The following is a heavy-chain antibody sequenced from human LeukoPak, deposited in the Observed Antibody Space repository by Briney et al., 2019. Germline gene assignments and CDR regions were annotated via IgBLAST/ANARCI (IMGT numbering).Heavy chain of an antibody. CDR3: ARDRGGASLFDY. CDR1: GGSISSGGYY. J-gene: IGHJ4*02. V-gene: IGHV4-31*03. Sequence: SETLSLTCTVSGGSISSGGYYWSWIRQHPGKGLKWIGYIYYSGSTYINPSLESRVTISVDTSKNQFSLNLRSVTAADTAIYYCARDRGGASLFDYWGQGTLVTVSS. CDR2: IYYSGST. D-gene: IGHD3-10*01.